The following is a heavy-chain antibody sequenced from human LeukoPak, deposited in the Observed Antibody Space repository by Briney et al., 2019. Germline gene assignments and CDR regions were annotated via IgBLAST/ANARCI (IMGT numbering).Heavy chain of an antibody. V-gene: IGHV3-23*01. Sequence: GGSLRLSCAASGFTFYSYPMSWVRQAPGKGLEWVSAISGRGGSTYHADSVKGRFTISRDNSKNTLYLQMNSLRAEDTAVYYCARTFSYDSGSFWYWGQGTLVTVSS. J-gene: IGHJ4*02. CDR1: GFTFYSYP. D-gene: IGHD3-10*01. CDR2: ISGRGGST. CDR3: ARTFSYDSGSFWY.